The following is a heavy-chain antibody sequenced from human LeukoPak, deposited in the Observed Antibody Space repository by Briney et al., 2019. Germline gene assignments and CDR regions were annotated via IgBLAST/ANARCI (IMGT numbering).Heavy chain of an antibody. CDR1: EFTVSSNY. CDR3: ARVRLDRSERNLDAFED. Sequence: GGSLRLSCAASEFTVSSNYMSWVRQAPGKGLEWVSSIYSGGSTYYADSVKGRFTISRDNSKNMVYLQMNSLRAEDTAVYFCARVRLDRSERNLDAFEDWGQGTMVTVSS. J-gene: IGHJ3*01. D-gene: IGHD1-14*01. V-gene: IGHV3-53*01. CDR2: IYSGGST.